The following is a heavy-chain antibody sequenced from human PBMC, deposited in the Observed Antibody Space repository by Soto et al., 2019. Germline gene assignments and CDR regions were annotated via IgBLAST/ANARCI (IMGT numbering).Heavy chain of an antibody. V-gene: IGHV3-33*01. J-gene: IGHJ6*02. CDR2: IWYDGSSK. Sequence: QVQLVESGGGVVQPGGSLSLSCAVSGFTFSSYGMHWVRQAPGKGLEWVALIWYDGSSKYYADSVKGRFTISRDNSKNTLYLHMDSLRAEDTAVYYRARVARGRSLFYYYYCVDVWGQGTTVTVS. CDR1: GFTFSSYG. CDR3: ARVARGRSLFYYYYCVDV. D-gene: IGHD2-21*01.